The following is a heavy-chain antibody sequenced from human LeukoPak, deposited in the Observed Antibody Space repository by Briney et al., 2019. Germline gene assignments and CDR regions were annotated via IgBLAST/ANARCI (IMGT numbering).Heavy chain of an antibody. J-gene: IGHJ4*02. D-gene: IGHD5-18*01. CDR2: IRSKAYGGTT. Sequence: GGSLRLSCTASGFTFGDYAMSWVRQAPGKGLEWVGFIRSKAYGGTTEYAASVKGRFTISRGDSKSIAYLQMNSLKTEDTAVYYCTRGSLAMVMLFDYWGQGTLVTVSS. CDR3: TRGSLAMVMLFDY. V-gene: IGHV3-49*04. CDR1: GFTFGDYA.